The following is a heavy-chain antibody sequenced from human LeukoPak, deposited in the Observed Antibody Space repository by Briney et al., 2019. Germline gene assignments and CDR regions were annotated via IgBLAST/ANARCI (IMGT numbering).Heavy chain of an antibody. CDR3: AREEGVVTRSFDY. CDR2: INPNSGGT. Sequence: ASVKVSCKASGYTFTSYGISWVRQAPGQGLEWMGWINPNSGGTNYAQKFQGRVTMTRDTSINTAYMELSRLRSDDTAVYYCAREEGVVTRSFDYWGQGTLVTVSS. V-gene: IGHV1-2*02. D-gene: IGHD2-21*02. CDR1: GYTFTSYG. J-gene: IGHJ4*02.